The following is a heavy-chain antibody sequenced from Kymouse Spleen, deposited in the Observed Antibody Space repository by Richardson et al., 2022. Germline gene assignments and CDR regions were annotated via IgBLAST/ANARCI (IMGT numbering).Heavy chain of an antibody. CDR1: GGSFSGYY. J-gene: IGHJ4*02. D-gene: IGHD5-18,IGHD5-18*01. CDR2: INHSGST. CDR3: ARGRGYSYGSLFDY. V-gene: IGHV4-34*01. Sequence: QVQLQQWGAGLLKPSETLSLTCAVYGGSFSGYYWSWIRQPPGKGLEWIGEINHSGSTNYNPSLKSRVTISVDTSKNQFSLKLSSVTAADTAVYYCARGRGYSYGSLFDYWGQGTLVTVSS.